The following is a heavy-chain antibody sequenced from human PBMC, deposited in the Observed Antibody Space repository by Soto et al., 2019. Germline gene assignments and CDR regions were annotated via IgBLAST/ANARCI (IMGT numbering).Heavy chain of an antibody. CDR3: AKGAVAGTPTSYYYYGMDV. J-gene: IGHJ6*02. D-gene: IGHD6-19*01. Sequence: QVQLLQSGAEVKKPGSSVRVSCEASGGTFRTHAISWVRQAPGQGLEWMGEIIPIFGKINYAQKFQGRVTIIADESTTTVYMDLRSLRSDDTAIYYCAKGAVAGTPTSYYYYGMDVWGHGTAVTVSS. V-gene: IGHV1-69*12. CDR1: GGTFRTHA. CDR2: IIPIFGKI.